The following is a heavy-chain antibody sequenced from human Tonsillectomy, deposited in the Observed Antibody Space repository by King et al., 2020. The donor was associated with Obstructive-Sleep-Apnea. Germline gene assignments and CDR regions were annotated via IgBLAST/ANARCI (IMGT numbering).Heavy chain of an antibody. V-gene: IGHV3-23*04. CDR3: AKRSENGDYVRS. Sequence: VQLVESGGGLVQPGGSLRLSCESSGFTFRRYAMSWVRQAPGKGLELVSAISACGTITYYEDSVKGRFTNSSDNSKNTRYLQMNSLRAEDTAIYYCAKRSENGDYVRSWGQGTRVTVSS. J-gene: IGHJ5*02. CDR1: GFTFRRYA. D-gene: IGHD4-17*01. CDR2: ISACGTIT.